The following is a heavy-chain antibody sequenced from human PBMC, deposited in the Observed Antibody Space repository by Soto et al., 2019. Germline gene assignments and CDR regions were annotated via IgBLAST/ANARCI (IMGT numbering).Heavy chain of an antibody. CDR2: IIPSLGVA. CDR1: GGTFSTYT. D-gene: IGHD4-17*01. Sequence: QVQLVQSGAEVHKPGSSVTVSCKATGGTFSTYTTNWVRQAPGQGLDWMGRIIPSLGVASYAPRFLGRVRLTADKSTNTAFMELARLESEDTAIYYCASEGPYDYGDVTNWFDPWGQGTLVTVSS. J-gene: IGHJ5*02. V-gene: IGHV1-69*02. CDR3: ASEGPYDYGDVTNWFDP.